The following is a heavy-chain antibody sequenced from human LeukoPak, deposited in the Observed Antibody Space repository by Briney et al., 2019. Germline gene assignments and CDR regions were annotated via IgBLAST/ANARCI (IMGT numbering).Heavy chain of an antibody. Sequence: SGTLSLTCTVSGGSISSYYWSWIRQPPGKGLEWIGYIYYSGSTNYNPSLKGRVTISVDTSKNQFPLKLSSVTAADTAVYYCARDAYYDILTGHPGSYYYYMDVWGKGTTVTISS. J-gene: IGHJ6*03. CDR1: GGSISSYY. CDR2: IYYSGST. CDR3: ARDAYYDILTGHPGSYYYYMDV. V-gene: IGHV4-59*01. D-gene: IGHD3-9*01.